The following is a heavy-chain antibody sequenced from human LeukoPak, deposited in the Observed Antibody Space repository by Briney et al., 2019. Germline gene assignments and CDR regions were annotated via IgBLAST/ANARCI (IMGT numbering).Heavy chain of an antibody. Sequence: ASVKVSCKASGYTSTSPDINWVRQATGRGLEWLGWMNPRDNTGYAQKFQGRVTLTRDKSINTAYMELSSLRSEDTAVYYCARSGPPAGRPDAFDFWGQGTMVTVSS. D-gene: IGHD2-2*01. CDR1: GYTSTSPD. CDR2: MNPRDNT. V-gene: IGHV1-8*01. CDR3: ARSGPPAGRPDAFDF. J-gene: IGHJ3*01.